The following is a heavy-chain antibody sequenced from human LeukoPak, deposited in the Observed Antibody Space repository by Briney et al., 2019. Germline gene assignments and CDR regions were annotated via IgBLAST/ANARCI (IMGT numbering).Heavy chain of an antibody. CDR3: ARHRGGSYSNDAFDI. V-gene: IGHV4-4*09. CDR1: GGSISSYY. J-gene: IGHJ3*02. D-gene: IGHD1-26*01. CDR2: IYTSGST. Sequence: SETLSLTCTVSGGSISSYYWSWIRQPPGKGLEWIGCIYTSGSTNYNPSLKSRVTISVDTSKNQFSLKLSSVTAADTAVYYCARHRGGSYSNDAFDIWGQGTMVTVSS.